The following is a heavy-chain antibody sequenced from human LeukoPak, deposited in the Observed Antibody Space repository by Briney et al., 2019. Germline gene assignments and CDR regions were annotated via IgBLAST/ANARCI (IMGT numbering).Heavy chain of an antibody. J-gene: IGHJ4*02. D-gene: IGHD3-3*01. CDR2: GSGSGGST. V-gene: IGHV3-23*01. CDR3: AKLGYYDFWSNYLVFDN. Sequence: GQSLRLSCAASGCTFNSYAMTWVCKAPGQGLEWVSAGSGSGGSTYSPDSVEGRFTISRDNSKDTLYLQINSLRVEDTAVYFCAKLGYYDFWSNYLVFDNWGQGTLVTVSS. CDR1: GCTFNSYA.